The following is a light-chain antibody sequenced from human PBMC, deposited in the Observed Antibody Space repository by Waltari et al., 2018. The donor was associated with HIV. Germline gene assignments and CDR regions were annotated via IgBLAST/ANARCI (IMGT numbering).Light chain of an antibody. CDR2: KNN. CDR1: SSNIGSTY. V-gene: IGLV1-47*01. J-gene: IGLJ3*02. Sequence: QSVLTQPPSASGTPGQRATISCFGSSSNIGSTYVYWYQQLPGTAPKLLIYKNNHRPSGVPDRVSGSKSGASASLAISGLRSEDEADYYCAAWDASLSAWVFGGGTRLTVL. CDR3: AAWDASLSAWV.